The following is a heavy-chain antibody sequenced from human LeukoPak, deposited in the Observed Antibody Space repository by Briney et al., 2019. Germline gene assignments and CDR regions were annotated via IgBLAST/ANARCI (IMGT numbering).Heavy chain of an antibody. J-gene: IGHJ4*02. CDR2: IRYDGSNK. CDR3: AKVGYCSSTSCYPSDY. D-gene: IGHD2-2*01. CDR1: GFTFSSYG. V-gene: IGHV3-30*02. Sequence: GGSLRLSCAASGFTFSSYGMHWVRQAPGKGLEWVAFIRYDGSNKYYADSVKGRFTISRDNSKNTLYLQMNSLRAEDTAVYYCAKVGYCSSTSCYPSDYWGQGTLVTVSS.